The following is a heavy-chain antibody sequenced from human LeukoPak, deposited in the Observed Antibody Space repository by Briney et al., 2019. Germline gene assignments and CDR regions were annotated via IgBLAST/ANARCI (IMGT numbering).Heavy chain of an antibody. CDR2: IGIPGDA. CDR3: AKAFDYNGLRGEGGSFDY. CDR1: GFNISKYD. V-gene: IGHV3-13*01. Sequence: GGSLRLSCAASGFNISKYDMHWVRQTTKRRLELVAGIGIPGDAYYVDALKGRLTISRENAKKSVYLQMNSLRDGDTAVYFCAKAFDYNGLRGEGGSFDYWGQGAQVTVSS. J-gene: IGHJ4*02. D-gene: IGHD4-11*01.